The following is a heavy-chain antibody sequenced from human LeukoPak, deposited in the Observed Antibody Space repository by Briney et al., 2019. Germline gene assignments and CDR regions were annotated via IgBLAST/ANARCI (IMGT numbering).Heavy chain of an antibody. V-gene: IGHV1-46*01. Sequence: ASVKVSCKASGYTFTRYYMHWVRQAPGQGLEWMGMINPNGGSTSYAQNFQGGVTLTSDTSTSIVYMEVSSLRSEDTAVYYCARDRGYYDSTAPSYYFDYWGQGTLVTVSS. CDR1: GYTFTRYY. CDR2: INPNGGST. D-gene: IGHD3-22*01. J-gene: IGHJ4*02. CDR3: ARDRGYYDSTAPSYYFDY.